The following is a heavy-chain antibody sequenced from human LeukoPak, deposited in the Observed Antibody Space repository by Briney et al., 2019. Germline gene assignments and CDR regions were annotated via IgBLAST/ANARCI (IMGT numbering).Heavy chain of an antibody. J-gene: IGHJ6*03. V-gene: IGHV3-21*01. CDR3: VRESGDYGSADMAGYYYYMDV. D-gene: IGHD3-10*01. Sequence: GGSLRLSCAASGFTFSSYTMTWVRQAPGKGLEGVSSISSSSSYIYYGDSVKGRFTISRDNAKKSLFLQMNSLRADDTSVYYCVRESGDYGSADMAGYYYYMDVWAKGTTVTVSS. CDR2: ISSSSSYI. CDR1: GFTFSSYT.